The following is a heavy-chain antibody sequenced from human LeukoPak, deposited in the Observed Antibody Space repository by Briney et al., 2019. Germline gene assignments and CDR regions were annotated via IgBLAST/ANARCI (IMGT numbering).Heavy chain of an antibody. J-gene: IGHJ4*02. CDR2: IRSDGTNQ. CDR3: AKDSQLWAAYFDY. V-gene: IGHV3-30*02. CDR1: GFTFTSYG. D-gene: IGHD3/OR15-3a*01. Sequence: PGGSLRLSCAASGFTFTSYGVHWVRQAPGKGLEWVAFIRSDGTNQYYADFVKGRFTISRDNSKNTLYLQMNSLTAEDTALYYCAKDSQLWAAYFDYWGQGTLVTVSS.